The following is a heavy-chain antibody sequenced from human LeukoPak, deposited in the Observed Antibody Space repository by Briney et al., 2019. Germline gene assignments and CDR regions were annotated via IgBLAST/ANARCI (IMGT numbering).Heavy chain of an antibody. CDR1: GFTFSSYE. Sequence: LTGGSLRLSCAASGFTFSSYEMNWVRQAQGKGLEWVSYISSSGSTIYYADSVKGRFTISRDNAKNSLYLQMNSLRAEDTAVYYCAELGIAMIGGVWGKGTTVTISS. CDR3: AELGIAMIGGV. J-gene: IGHJ6*04. V-gene: IGHV3-48*03. CDR2: ISSSGSTI. D-gene: IGHD3-10*02.